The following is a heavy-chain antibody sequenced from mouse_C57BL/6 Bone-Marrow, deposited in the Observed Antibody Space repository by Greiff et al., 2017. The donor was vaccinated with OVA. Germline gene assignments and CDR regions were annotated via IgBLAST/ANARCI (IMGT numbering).Heavy chain of an antibody. Sequence: QVQLKQPGAELVKPGASVKLSCKASGYTFTSYWMHWVKQRPGRGLEWIGRIDPNSGGTKYNEKFKSKATLTVDKPSSTAYMQLSSLTSEDSAVYYCARENYSNYLDYWGQGTTLTVSS. CDR2: IDPNSGGT. D-gene: IGHD2-5*01. J-gene: IGHJ2*01. V-gene: IGHV1-62-3*01. CDR1: GYTFTSYW. CDR3: ARENYSNYLDY.